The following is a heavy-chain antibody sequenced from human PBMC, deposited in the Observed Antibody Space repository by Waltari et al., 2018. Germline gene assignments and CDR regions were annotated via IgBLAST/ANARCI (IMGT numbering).Heavy chain of an antibody. J-gene: IGHJ4*02. D-gene: IGHD4-4*01. Sequence: QLQLHESGPGLVKSSETLSLTCTVSGGSTSSNDYYWGWIRQPPGKGLEWIGSIHQSGSTYFNPSLKSRVTISVDTSKNQFSLKLSSVTAADTAVYYCARLPRDGYSAFDFWGQGTLVTVSS. CDR2: IHQSGST. CDR3: ARLPRDGYSAFDF. V-gene: IGHV4-39*01. CDR1: GGSTSSNDYY.